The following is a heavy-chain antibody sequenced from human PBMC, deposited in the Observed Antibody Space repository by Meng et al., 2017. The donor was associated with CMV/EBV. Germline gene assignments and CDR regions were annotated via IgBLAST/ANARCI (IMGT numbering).Heavy chain of an antibody. J-gene: IGHJ4*02. CDR3: ARDNRGGGVYY. D-gene: IGHD3-3*01. CDR1: GGSISSGDYY. Sequence: LQRSGPGLVMPSQTPSTTFTVSGGSISSGDYYWSWIRQPPGKGLEWIGYIYYSGSTYYNPSLKSRVTISVDTSKNQFSLKLSSVTAADTAVYYCARDNRGGGVYYWGQGTLVTVSS. V-gene: IGHV4-30-4*08. CDR2: IYYSGST.